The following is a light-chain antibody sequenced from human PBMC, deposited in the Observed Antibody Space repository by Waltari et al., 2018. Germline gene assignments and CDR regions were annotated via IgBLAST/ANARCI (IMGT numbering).Light chain of an antibody. V-gene: IGKV3-20*01. CDR3: QRYGGSSLT. J-gene: IGKJ4*01. Sequence: EIVLTQSPGTLSLYPGERATLSCRASQSVGSNYLAWYYQRPGQAPRPLIYGASTRATGIPDRFSGSGSGTDFTLTITRLEPEDFAVYYCQRYGGSSLTFGGGTKVEIK. CDR1: QSVGSNY. CDR2: GAS.